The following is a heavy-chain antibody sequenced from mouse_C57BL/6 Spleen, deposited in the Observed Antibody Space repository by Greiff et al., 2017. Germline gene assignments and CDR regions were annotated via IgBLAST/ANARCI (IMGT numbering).Heavy chain of an antibody. Sequence: QVQLQQSGAELVRPGSSVKLSCKASGYTFTSYWMDWVKQRPGQGLEWIGNIYPSDSETHYNQKFKDKATLTVDKSSSTAYMQLSSLTSEDSAVYYCARRALITTVVATRYFDVWGTGTTVTVSS. J-gene: IGHJ1*03. D-gene: IGHD1-1*01. V-gene: IGHV1-61*01. CDR1: GYTFTSYW. CDR2: IYPSDSET. CDR3: ARRALITTVVATRYFDV.